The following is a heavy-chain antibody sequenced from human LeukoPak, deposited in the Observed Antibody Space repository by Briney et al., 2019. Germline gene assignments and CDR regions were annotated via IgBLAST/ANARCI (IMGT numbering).Heavy chain of an antibody. Sequence: GRSLRLSCAASGFTFSSYAMHWGRQAPGKGLEWVSSISSSSSYIYYADSVKGRFTISRDNAKNSLYLQMISLRAEDTAVYYCARVASGSYSYYYYYGMDVWGQGTTVTVSS. V-gene: IGHV3-21*01. D-gene: IGHD1-26*01. CDR3: ARVASGSYSYYYYYGMDV. CDR2: ISSSSSYI. CDR1: GFTFSSYA. J-gene: IGHJ6*02.